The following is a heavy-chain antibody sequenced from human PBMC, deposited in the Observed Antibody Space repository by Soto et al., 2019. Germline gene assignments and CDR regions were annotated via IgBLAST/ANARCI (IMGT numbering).Heavy chain of an antibody. CDR3: ARDPNNYYDSIGYFDY. CDR1: GGTFSSYA. CDR2: IIPIFGTA. Sequence: QVQLVQSGAEVQKPGSSVKVSCKASGGTFSSYAISWVRQAPGQGLEWMGGIIPIFGTANYAQKFQGRITITADESTSTDHMEQSSLRSEDRAVYYCARDPNNYYDSIGYFDYWGQGTLVTVSS. D-gene: IGHD3-22*01. V-gene: IGHV1-69*01. J-gene: IGHJ4*02.